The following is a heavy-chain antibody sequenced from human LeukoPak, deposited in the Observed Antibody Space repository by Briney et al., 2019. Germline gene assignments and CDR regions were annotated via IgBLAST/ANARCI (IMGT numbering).Heavy chain of an antibody. Sequence: GGSLRLSCAASGFTFDDYGMSWVRQAPGKGLEWVSGINWNGGSTGYADSVKGRFTISRDNSKNTLYLQMNSLRAEDTAVYYCAKDGGYSYGYFDYWGQGTLVTVSS. J-gene: IGHJ4*02. CDR3: AKDGGYSYGYFDY. D-gene: IGHD5-18*01. V-gene: IGHV3-20*04. CDR2: INWNGGST. CDR1: GFTFDDYG.